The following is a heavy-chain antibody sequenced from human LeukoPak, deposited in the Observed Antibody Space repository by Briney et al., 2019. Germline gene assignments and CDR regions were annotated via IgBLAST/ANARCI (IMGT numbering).Heavy chain of an antibody. CDR3: ARVKAAAGTGYFDY. V-gene: IGHV4-38-2*02. J-gene: IGHJ4*02. D-gene: IGHD6-13*01. Sequence: SETLSLTCTVSGYSISSGYYWGWIRQPPGKGLEWIGSIYHSGSTYYNPSLKSRVTISVDTSKNQFSLKLSSVTAADTAVYYCARVKAAAGTGYFDYWGQGTLVTVSS. CDR2: IYHSGST. CDR1: GYSISSGYY.